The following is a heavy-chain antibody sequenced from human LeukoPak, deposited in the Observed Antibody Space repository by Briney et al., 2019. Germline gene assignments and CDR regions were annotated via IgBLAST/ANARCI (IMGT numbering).Heavy chain of an antibody. Sequence: KSGGSLRLSCATSGFTFSTYSMNWVRQAPGKGLEWVSSISSGGRYIYYAHSVKGRFTISRDNNAKNSLYLQMNSLRAEDTAVYYCAELGITMIGGVWGKGTTVTISS. D-gene: IGHD3-10*02. CDR1: GFTFSTYS. CDR2: ISSGGRYI. CDR3: AELGITMIGGV. V-gene: IGHV3-21*01. J-gene: IGHJ6*04.